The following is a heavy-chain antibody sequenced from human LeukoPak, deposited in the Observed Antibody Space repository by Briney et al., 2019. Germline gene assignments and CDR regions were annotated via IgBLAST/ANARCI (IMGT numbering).Heavy chain of an antibody. J-gene: IGHJ4*02. V-gene: IGHV4-59*12. CDR2: IYYSGST. CDR1: GGSISSYY. Sequence: SETLSLTCTVSGGSISSYYWSWIRQPPGKGLEWIGYIYYSGSTYYNPSLKSRVTISVDTSKNQFSLKLSSVTAADTAVYYCARVTKSYDFWSGYYGGPQYYFDYWGQGTLVTVSS. CDR3: ARVTKSYDFWSGYYGGPQYYFDY. D-gene: IGHD3-3*01.